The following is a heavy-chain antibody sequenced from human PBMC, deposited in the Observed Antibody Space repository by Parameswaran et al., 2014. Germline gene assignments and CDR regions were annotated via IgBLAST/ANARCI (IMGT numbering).Heavy chain of an antibody. CDR3: ARDPSIAAAGTTPDYYYYGMDV. J-gene: IGHJ6*02. CDR2: INSDGSST. Sequence: PGKGLVWVSRINSDGSSTSYADSVKGRFTISRDNAKNTLYLQMNSLRAEDTAVHYCARDPSIAAAGTTPDYYYYGMDVWGQGTTVTVSS. D-gene: IGHD6-13*01. V-gene: IGHV3-74*01.